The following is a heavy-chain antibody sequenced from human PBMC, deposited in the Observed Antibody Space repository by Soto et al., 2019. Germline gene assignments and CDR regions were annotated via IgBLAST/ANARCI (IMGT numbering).Heavy chain of an antibody. J-gene: IGHJ6*02. D-gene: IGHD3-22*01. CDR1: GFTFSSYA. CDR2: ISYDASNK. Sequence: QVQLVESGGGVVQPGRSLRLSCAASGFTFSSYAMHWVRQAPGKGLEWVAVISYDASNKYYADSVKGRFTISRDNSKNTLYLQMNSLRAEDTAVYYCARDYYDSSGYQNRYYYYGMDVWGQGTTVTVSS. CDR3: ARDYYDSSGYQNRYYYYGMDV. V-gene: IGHV3-30-3*01.